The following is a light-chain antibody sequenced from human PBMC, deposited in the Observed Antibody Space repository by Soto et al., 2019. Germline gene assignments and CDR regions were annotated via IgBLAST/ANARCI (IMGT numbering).Light chain of an antibody. CDR2: DVS. Sequence: QSVLTQPASVSGSPGQSITISCTGTSSDVGAYDYVSWYQQHPNKAPKLMIYDVSNRPSRVSNRFSGSKSGNTASLTISGLQAEDEADYYCSSYTSTTTVVFGGGTKLTVL. V-gene: IGLV2-14*01. CDR3: SSYTSTTTVV. CDR1: SSDVGAYDY. J-gene: IGLJ2*01.